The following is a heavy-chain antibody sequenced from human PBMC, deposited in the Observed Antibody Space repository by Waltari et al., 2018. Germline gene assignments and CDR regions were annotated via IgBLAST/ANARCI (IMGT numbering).Heavy chain of an antibody. J-gene: IGHJ6*03. CDR3: AGPTRITGRISYYYYREV. D-gene: IGHD1-20*01. CDR1: GGTLSSYA. Sequence: QVHLVQSGAEVKKPGSSVKVSCKASGGTLSSYAIRWVRQAPGQGLERRGGIIALVNIPNYSQKSQGRVPITPNNSANPAYLEPSGLRADDTAIYYCAGPTRITGRISYYYYREVWGKGTTVTVSS. V-gene: IGHV1-69*10. CDR2: IIALVNIP.